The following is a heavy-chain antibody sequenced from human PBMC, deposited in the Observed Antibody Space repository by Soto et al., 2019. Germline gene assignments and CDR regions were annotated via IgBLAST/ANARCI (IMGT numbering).Heavy chain of an antibody. Sequence: GGSLRLSCAASGFTFSSYSMNWVRQAPGKGLEWVSYISSSSSTIYYADSVKGRFTISRDNAKNSLYLQMNSLRAEDTAVYYCARVEGYCSSTSCYFGAFDIWGQGTMVTVSS. D-gene: IGHD2-2*01. CDR1: GFTFSSYS. J-gene: IGHJ3*02. CDR3: ARVEGYCSSTSCYFGAFDI. CDR2: ISSSSSTI. V-gene: IGHV3-48*01.